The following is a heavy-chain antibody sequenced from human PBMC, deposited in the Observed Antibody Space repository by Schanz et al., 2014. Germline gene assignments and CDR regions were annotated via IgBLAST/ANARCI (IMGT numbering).Heavy chain of an antibody. D-gene: IGHD3-22*01. CDR2: IIPVLGYT. CDR3: AREVGLYDRGWFDP. J-gene: IGHJ5*02. V-gene: IGHV1-69*04. Sequence: QVQLVQSGAEVKKPGSSVRVSCKASGDSFTGYAFSWVRQAPGQGLEWMGRIIPVLGYTKYGPKFQGRVTITADKSTATAYMELNSLTSEDTAVYYCAREVGLYDRGWFDPWGQGTLVTVSS. CDR1: GDSFTGYA.